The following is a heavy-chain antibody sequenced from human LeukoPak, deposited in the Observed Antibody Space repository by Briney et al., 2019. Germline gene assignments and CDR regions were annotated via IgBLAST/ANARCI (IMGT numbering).Heavy chain of an antibody. CDR2: IYHSGST. J-gene: IGHJ5*02. CDR1: GGSISSSNW. V-gene: IGHV4-4*02. CDR3: ARHERHYYGSGSLNWFDP. Sequence: SETLSLTCAVSGGSISSSNWWSWVRQPPGKGLEWIGEIYHSGSTSYNPSLKSRVTISVDTSKNQFSLKLSSVTAADTAVYYCARHERHYYGSGSLNWFDPWGQGTLVTVSS. D-gene: IGHD3-10*01.